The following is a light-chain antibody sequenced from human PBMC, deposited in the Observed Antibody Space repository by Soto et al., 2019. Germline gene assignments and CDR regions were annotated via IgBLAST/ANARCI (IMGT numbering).Light chain of an antibody. CDR1: QGIRND. V-gene: IGKV1-6*01. Sequence: AIQMTQSPSSLSASVGDRVTITCRASQGIRNDLGWYQQRPGRAPRLLIYTSSKLQSGVPSRFRGSGSGTDITLTINSLQAEDFVTYYCLQDYAYPRTFGQGTKVEI. CDR2: TSS. J-gene: IGKJ1*01. CDR3: LQDYAYPRT.